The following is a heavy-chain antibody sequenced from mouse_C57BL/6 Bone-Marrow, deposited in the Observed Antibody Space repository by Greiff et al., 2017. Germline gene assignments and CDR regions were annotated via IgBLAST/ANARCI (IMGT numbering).Heavy chain of an antibody. CDR3: AIYYYGSSRSDV. CDR2: IYPRSGNT. D-gene: IGHD1-1*01. V-gene: IGHV1-81*01. CDR1: GYTFTSYG. Sequence: VKLVESGAELARPGASVKLSCKASGYTFTSYGISWVKQRTGQGLEWIGEIYPRSGNTYYNEKFKGKATLTADKSSSTAYMELRSLTSEDSAVYFCAIYYYGSSRSDVWGTGTTVTVSS. J-gene: IGHJ1*03.